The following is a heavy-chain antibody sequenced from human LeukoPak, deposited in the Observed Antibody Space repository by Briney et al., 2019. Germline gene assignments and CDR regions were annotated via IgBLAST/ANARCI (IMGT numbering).Heavy chain of an antibody. CDR2: ISYDGSNK. CDR1: GFTFSSYG. CDR3: AKTTLMIGPPDFDY. Sequence: QAGGSLRLSCAASGFTFSSYGMHWVRQAPGKGLEWVAVISYDGSNKYYADSVKGRFTISRDNSKNTLYLQMNSLRAEDTAVYYCAKTTLMIGPPDFDYWGQGTLVTVSS. V-gene: IGHV3-30*18. D-gene: IGHD3-22*01. J-gene: IGHJ4*02.